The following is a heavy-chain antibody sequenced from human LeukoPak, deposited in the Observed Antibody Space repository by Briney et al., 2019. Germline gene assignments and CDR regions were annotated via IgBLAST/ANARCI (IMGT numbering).Heavy chain of an antibody. D-gene: IGHD5-24*01. J-gene: IGHJ6*02. CDR3: ARRSRDGYINPWNYYYGMDV. CDR1: GGSISSYY. CDR2: IYYSGST. Sequence: SETLSLTCTVSGGSISSYYWSWIRQPPGKGLEWIGYIYYSGSTNYNPSLKSRVTISVDTSKNQFSLKLSSVTAADTAVYYCARRSRDGYINPWNYYYGMDVSGQGTTVTVSS. V-gene: IGHV4-59*08.